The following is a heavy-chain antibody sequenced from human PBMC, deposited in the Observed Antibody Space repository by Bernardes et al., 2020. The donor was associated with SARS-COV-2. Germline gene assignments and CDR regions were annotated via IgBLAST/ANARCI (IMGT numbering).Heavy chain of an antibody. CDR3: AKMVVCAICYCDY. CDR2: MSGSGASI. D-gene: IGHD2-21*01. CDR1: GFTFNDYA. Sequence: GGSLRLSCAASGFTFNDYAMTWVRQAPGKGLEWVATMSGSGASIWYADSVRGRFTISRDASKNTVFLQMNSLRPEDTALYFCAKMVVCAICYCDYWGRGTLVTVSS. V-gene: IGHV3-23*01. J-gene: IGHJ4*02.